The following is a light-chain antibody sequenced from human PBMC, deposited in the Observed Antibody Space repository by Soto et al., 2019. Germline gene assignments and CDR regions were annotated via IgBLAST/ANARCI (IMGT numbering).Light chain of an antibody. CDR1: QSVGNN. CDR2: GAS. CDR3: QHYDSLPIT. V-gene: IGKV3-20*01. Sequence: EIVLTQSPATLSLSPGERATLSCGASQSVGNNLAWYQQKPGQPPRLLIYGASSRATGIPDRFSGSGSGTDFTLTISRLEPEDFAVFYCQHYDSLPITFGQGTRLEI. J-gene: IGKJ5*01.